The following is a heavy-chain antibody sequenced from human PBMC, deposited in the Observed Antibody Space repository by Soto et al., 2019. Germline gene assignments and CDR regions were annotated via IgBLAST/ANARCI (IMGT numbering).Heavy chain of an antibody. CDR3: ARQGRDYDFWSGTPGWYFDL. CDR2: ISSSSSTI. Sequence: PGGSLRLSCAASGFTFSSYSMNWVRQAPGKGLEWVSYISSSSSTIYYADSVKGRFTISRDNAKNSLYLQMNSLRAEDTAVYYCARQGRDYDFWSGTPGWYFDLWGRGTLVTVSS. D-gene: IGHD3-3*01. V-gene: IGHV3-48*01. J-gene: IGHJ2*01. CDR1: GFTFSSYS.